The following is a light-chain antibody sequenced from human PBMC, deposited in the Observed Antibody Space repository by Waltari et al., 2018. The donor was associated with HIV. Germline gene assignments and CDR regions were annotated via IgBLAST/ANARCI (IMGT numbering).Light chain of an antibody. CDR3: MQALQSPRT. V-gene: IGKV2-28*01. Sequence: DIVMTQSPLSLPVTPGEPASISCRSSHGLLNSNGYNYLDWYLQKPGQSPQLLIYLGSNRASGVPDRFSGSGAGTDVTLKISRVEAEDVGVYYCMQALQSPRTFGQGTTVEIK. CDR1: HGLLNSNGYNY. CDR2: LGS. J-gene: IGKJ1*01.